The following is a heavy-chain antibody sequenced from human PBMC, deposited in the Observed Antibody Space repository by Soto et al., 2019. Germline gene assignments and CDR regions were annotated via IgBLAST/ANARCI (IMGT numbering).Heavy chain of an antibody. CDR1: GDSISAGGW. D-gene: IGHD5-12*01. CDR3: AKDGTNGYNLMY. V-gene: IGHV4-4*02. J-gene: IGHJ4*02. CDR2: IYRDGRT. Sequence: QVQLQESGPGLVEPSGTLSLTCTVSGDSISAGGWWSWVRQPPGKGLEWIGEIYRDGRTNYNPSLKSRVTISVDTSKNPFSLTLTSVTAADTATYYCAKDGTNGYNLMYWGQGTLVTVSS.